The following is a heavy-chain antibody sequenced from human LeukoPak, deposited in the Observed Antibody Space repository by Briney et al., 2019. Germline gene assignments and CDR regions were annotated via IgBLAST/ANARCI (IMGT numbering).Heavy chain of an antibody. D-gene: IGHD3-22*01. CDR1: GYTFSNYG. Sequence: WASVKVSCKASGYTFSNYGISWVRQAPGQGLEWMGWISVYNGNTNYAKKFQGRVTMTTDTSTSTANMELRSLRSDDAAVYYCARDRYYASSGYYLQDYWGHGTLVSVYS. CDR3: ARDRYYASSGYYLQDY. V-gene: IGHV1-18*01. J-gene: IGHJ4*01. CDR2: ISVYNGNT.